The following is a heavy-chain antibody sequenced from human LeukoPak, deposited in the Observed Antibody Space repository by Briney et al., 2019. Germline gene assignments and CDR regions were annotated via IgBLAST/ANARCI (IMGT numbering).Heavy chain of an antibody. J-gene: IGHJ4*02. V-gene: IGHV4-59*08. CDR2: IYYSGST. CDR3: ARHEAAGDYVDY. D-gene: IGHD4-17*01. Sequence: SETLSLTCTVSGGSISSYYWSWIRQPPGKGLEWIGYIYYSGSTNYNPSLKSRVTISVDTSKNQFSLKLSSVTVADTAVYYCARHEAAGDYVDYWGQGTLVTVSS. CDR1: GGSISSYY.